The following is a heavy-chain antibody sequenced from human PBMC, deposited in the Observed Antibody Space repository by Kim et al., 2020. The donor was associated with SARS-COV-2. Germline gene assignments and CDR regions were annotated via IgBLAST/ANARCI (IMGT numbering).Heavy chain of an antibody. D-gene: IGHD5-12*01. Sequence: GESLKISCKGSGYSFTGYWIGWVRQMPGKGLESMGVIYPGDSDTRYSPSFQGQVTISVDKSISTAYLQWTSLKASDTALYYCAKHQGGDGYKFDRWGQGTQVTVSS. J-gene: IGHJ5*02. V-gene: IGHV5-51*01. CDR2: IYPGDSDT. CDR1: GYSFTGYW. CDR3: AKHQGGDGYKFDR.